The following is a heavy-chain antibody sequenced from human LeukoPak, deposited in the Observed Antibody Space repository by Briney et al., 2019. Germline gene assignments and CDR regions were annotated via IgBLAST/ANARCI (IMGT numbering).Heavy chain of an antibody. CDR1: GFTFSSYA. CDR2: ISGSGGST. CDR3: AKVVGSSWYIFDY. V-gene: IGHV3-23*01. Sequence: GGSLRLSCAASGFTFSSYAMSWVRQAPGKGLEWVSGISGSGGSTFYADSVEGRLTISRDNSKNTLYLHMNSLRAEDTAVYYCAKVVGSSWYIFDYWGQGTLVTVSS. J-gene: IGHJ4*02. D-gene: IGHD6-13*01.